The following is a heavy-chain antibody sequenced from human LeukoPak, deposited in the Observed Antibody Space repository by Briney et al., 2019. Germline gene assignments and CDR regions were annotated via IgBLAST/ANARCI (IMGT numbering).Heavy chain of an antibody. V-gene: IGHV4-39*01. CDR3: ARLEMATTLFDY. CDR2: IYCSGST. Sequence: SETLSLTCTVSGGSISSSSYYWGWIRQPPGKGLEWIGSIYCSGSTYYNPSLKSRVTISVDTSKNQFSLKLSSVTAADTAVYYCARLEMATTLFDYWGQGTLVTVSS. J-gene: IGHJ4*02. D-gene: IGHD5-24*01. CDR1: GGSISSSSYY.